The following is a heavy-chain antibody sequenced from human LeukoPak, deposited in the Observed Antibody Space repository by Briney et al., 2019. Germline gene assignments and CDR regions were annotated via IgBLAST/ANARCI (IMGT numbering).Heavy chain of an antibody. CDR1: GGSISSYY. CDR3: ARGAGRTTLDY. D-gene: IGHD4-11*01. J-gene: IGHJ4*02. CDR2: IYYSGST. Sequence: SETLSLTCTVSGGSISSYYWSWIRQPPGKGLEWIGYIYYSGSTYYNPSLKSRVTISVDTSKNQFSLKLSSVTAADTAVYYCARGAGRTTLDYWGQGTLVTVSS. V-gene: IGHV4-59*08.